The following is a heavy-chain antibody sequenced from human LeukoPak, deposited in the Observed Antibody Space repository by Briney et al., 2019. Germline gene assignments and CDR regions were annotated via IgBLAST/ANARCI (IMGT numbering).Heavy chain of an antibody. CDR1: GYTFTGYY. Sequence: ASVKVSCKASGYTFTGYYMHWVRQAPGQGLEWMGWINPNSGGTNYAQKFQGRVTMTRDTSISTAYMELSRLRSDDTAVYYCARPYYDSSGYDAFDIWGQGTMVTVSS. J-gene: IGHJ3*02. V-gene: IGHV1-2*02. CDR3: ARPYYDSSGYDAFDI. CDR2: INPNSGGT. D-gene: IGHD3-22*01.